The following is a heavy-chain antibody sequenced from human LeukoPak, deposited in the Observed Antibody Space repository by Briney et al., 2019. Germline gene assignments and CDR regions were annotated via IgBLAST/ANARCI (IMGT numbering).Heavy chain of an antibody. CDR3: ARDRLEGSGRLVDY. J-gene: IGHJ4*02. V-gene: IGHV1-69*04. D-gene: IGHD6-19*01. CDR1: GGTFSSYA. CDR2: IIPILGIA. Sequence: EASVKVSCKASGGTFSSYAISWVRQAPGQGLEWMGRIIPILGIANYAQKFQGRVTITADKSTSTAYMELSSLRSEDTAVYYCARDRLEGSGRLVDYWGQGTLVTVSS.